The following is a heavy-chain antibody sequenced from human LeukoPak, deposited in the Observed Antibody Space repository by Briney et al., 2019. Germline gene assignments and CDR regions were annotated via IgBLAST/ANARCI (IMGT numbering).Heavy chain of an antibody. V-gene: IGHV1-8*01. Sequence: ASVKVSCKASGYTFTTYEINWVRQASGEGLEWMGWMNPHSGNTGYAQKFQGRVTMTRDTSITTYYMELSSLTSDDTVVYYCTRAPVPGNYWGQGTLVTVSS. J-gene: IGHJ4*02. CDR1: GYTFTTYE. CDR3: TRAPVPGNY. CDR2: MNPHSGNT. D-gene: IGHD3-10*01.